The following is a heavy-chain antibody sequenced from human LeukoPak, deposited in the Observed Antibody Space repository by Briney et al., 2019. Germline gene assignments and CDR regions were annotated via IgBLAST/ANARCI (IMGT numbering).Heavy chain of an antibody. D-gene: IGHD1-26*01. CDR3: ARGFFSEGGSWFDP. J-gene: IGHJ5*02. CDR2: INHSGST. CDR1: GGSFSGYY. V-gene: IGHV4-34*01. Sequence: PSETLSLTCAVHGGSFSGYYWSWIRQPPGKGLEWIGEINHSGSTNYNPSLKSRVTISVDTSKNQFSLKLSSVTAADTAVYYCARGFFSEGGSWFDPWGQGTLVTVSS.